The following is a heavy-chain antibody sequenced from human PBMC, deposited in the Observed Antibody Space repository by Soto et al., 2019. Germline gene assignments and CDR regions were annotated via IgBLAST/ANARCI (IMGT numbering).Heavy chain of an antibody. D-gene: IGHD6-13*01. J-gene: IGHJ6*03. CDR1: GFTFSSYW. Sequence: GGSLRLSCAASGFTFSSYWMSWVRQAPGKGLEWVANIKQDGSEKYYVDSVKGRFTISRDNAKNSLYLQMNSLRAEDTAVYYCARGKYSSSWYGTKNFHYYYYYMDVWGKGTTVTVSS. V-gene: IGHV3-7*04. CDR2: IKQDGSEK. CDR3: ARGKYSSSWYGTKNFHYYYYYMDV.